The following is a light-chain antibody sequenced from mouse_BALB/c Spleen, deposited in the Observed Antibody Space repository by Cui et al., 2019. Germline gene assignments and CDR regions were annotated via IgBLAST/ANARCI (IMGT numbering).Light chain of an antibody. Sequence: DCLMTQTPLPLPVGLRDPASLACKSSQSRVQSNGNNYLHWYLQKPGQSPQLLIYKVSNRFSGVPDRCSGSRSGRDFTLKISSVEADELGAYYCSQSKHVPCTFGGGTKLEIK. CDR3: SQSKHVPCT. J-gene: IGKJ2*01. V-gene: IGKV1-110*01. CDR1: QSRVQSNGNNY. CDR2: KVS.